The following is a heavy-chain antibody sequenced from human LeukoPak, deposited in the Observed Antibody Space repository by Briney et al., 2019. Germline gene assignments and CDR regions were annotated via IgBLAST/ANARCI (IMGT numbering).Heavy chain of an antibody. D-gene: IGHD2-15*01. CDR1: VGTFSSYA. J-gene: IGHJ6*04. V-gene: IGHV1-69*06. CDR2: IIPIFGTA. CDR3: ASVLRGYCSGGSCYPYYYYYYGMDV. Sequence: GASLKVSCKASVGTFSSYAISWVRQAPGQGLEWMGGIIPIFGTANYAQKFQGRVTITADKSTSTAYMELSSLRSEDTAVYYCASVLRGYCSGGSCYPYYYYYYGMDVWGKGTTVTVSS.